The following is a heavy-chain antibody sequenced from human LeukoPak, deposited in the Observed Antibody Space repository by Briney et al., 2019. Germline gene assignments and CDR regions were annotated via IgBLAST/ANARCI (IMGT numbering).Heavy chain of an antibody. J-gene: IGHJ4*02. CDR1: GGTFSSYA. V-gene: IGHV1-69*01. D-gene: IGHD5-12*01. CDR3: ARVTLGYSGYDSFDY. CDR2: IIPIFGTA. Sequence: ASVKVSCKASGGTFSSYAISWVRQAPGQGLEWMGGIIPIFGTANYAQKFQGRVTITADESTCTAYMELSSLRSEDTVVYYCARVTLGYSGYDSFDYWGQGTLVTVSS.